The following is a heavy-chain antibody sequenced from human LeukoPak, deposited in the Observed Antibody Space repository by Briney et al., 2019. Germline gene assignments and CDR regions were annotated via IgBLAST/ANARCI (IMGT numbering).Heavy chain of an antibody. CDR3: ARDSSKYYYGSSGYYY. Sequence: GGSPRLSCAASGFTFSSYAMHWVRQAPGKGLEWVAVISYDGSNKYYADSVKGRFTISRDNSKNTLYLQMNSLRAEDTAVYYCARDSSKYYYGSSGYYYWGQGTLVTVSS. V-gene: IGHV3-30*04. D-gene: IGHD3-22*01. J-gene: IGHJ4*02. CDR1: GFTFSSYA. CDR2: ISYDGSNK.